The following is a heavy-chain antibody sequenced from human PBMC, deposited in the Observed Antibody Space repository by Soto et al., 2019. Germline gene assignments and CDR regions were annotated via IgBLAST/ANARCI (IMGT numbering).Heavy chain of an antibody. CDR1: GFTFSSYA. Sequence: GGSLRLSCAASGFTFSSYAMSWVRQAPGKGLEWVSAISGSGGSTYYADSVKGRFTISRDNSKNTLYLQMNSLRAEDTAVYYCAKSLNALRVRYYYGMDVWGQGTTVTVSS. CDR3: AKSLNALRVRYYYGMDV. V-gene: IGHV3-23*01. D-gene: IGHD3-22*01. J-gene: IGHJ6*02. CDR2: ISGSGGST.